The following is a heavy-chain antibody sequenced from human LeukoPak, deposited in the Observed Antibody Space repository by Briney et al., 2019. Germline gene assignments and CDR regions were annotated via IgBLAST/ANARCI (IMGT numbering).Heavy chain of an antibody. CDR1: GFTFSSYA. Sequence: PGGSLRLSCAASGFTFSSYAMSWVRQAPGKGLEWVSAISGSGGSTYYADSVKGRFTISRDNSKNTLYLQMNSLRAEDTAVYYSARAPPQQLGSFDYWGQGTLVTVSS. D-gene: IGHD6-13*01. J-gene: IGHJ4*02. CDR3: ARAPPQQLGSFDY. CDR2: ISGSGGST. V-gene: IGHV3-23*01.